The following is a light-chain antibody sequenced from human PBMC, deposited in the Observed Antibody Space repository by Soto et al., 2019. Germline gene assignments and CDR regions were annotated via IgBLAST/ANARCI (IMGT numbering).Light chain of an antibody. CDR1: QSISTW. V-gene: IGKV1-5*03. CDR2: KGS. Sequence: DIPMTQSPSTLSASTGDRITITCRASQSISTWLAWYQQKPGKAPKLLMYKGSTLESAVPSRFRGSGSGAAFTLTISRLQPDDFATSYCQQYNSYSGTFGQGTKVESK. J-gene: IGKJ1*01. CDR3: QQYNSYSGT.